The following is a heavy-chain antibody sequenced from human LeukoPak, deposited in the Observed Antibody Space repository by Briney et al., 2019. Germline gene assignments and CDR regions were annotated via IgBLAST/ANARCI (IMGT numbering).Heavy chain of an antibody. Sequence: PGGSLRLSCAASGFTFSSYSMNWVRQAPGKGLEWVSSISSSSSCIYYADSVKGRFTISRDNAKNSLYLQMNSLRAEDTAVYYCARDSIAAAGNFDYWGQGTLVTVSS. J-gene: IGHJ4*02. D-gene: IGHD6-13*01. CDR2: ISSSSSCI. V-gene: IGHV3-21*01. CDR1: GFTFSSYS. CDR3: ARDSIAAAGNFDY.